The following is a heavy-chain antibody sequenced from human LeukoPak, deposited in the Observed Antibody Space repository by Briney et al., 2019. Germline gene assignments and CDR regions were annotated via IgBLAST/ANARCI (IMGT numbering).Heavy chain of an antibody. Sequence: SETLSLACTVSGGSISSYYWSWIRQPAGKGLEWIGRIYTSGSTNYNPSLKSRVTMSVDTSKNQFSLKLSSVTAADTAVYYCARDQSKLGSGRQRLVGWFDPWGQGTLVTVSS. CDR2: IYTSGST. V-gene: IGHV4-4*07. CDR1: GGSISSYY. CDR3: ARDQSKLGSGRQRLVGWFDP. D-gene: IGHD6-13*01. J-gene: IGHJ5*02.